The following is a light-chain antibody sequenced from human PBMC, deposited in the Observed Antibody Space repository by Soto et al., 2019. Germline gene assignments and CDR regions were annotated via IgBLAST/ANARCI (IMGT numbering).Light chain of an antibody. CDR2: DVG. J-gene: IGLJ1*01. Sequence: QSVLAQPASVSGSPGQSITISCTGTSSDVGGYDYVSWYQQHPGKAPKLMIYDVGYRPPGVSNRFSGSKSVNTASLTISGLQVEDEADYSCSSYTSSSALVFGTGTKVTVL. CDR3: SSYTSSSALV. V-gene: IGLV2-14*03. CDR1: SSDVGGYDY.